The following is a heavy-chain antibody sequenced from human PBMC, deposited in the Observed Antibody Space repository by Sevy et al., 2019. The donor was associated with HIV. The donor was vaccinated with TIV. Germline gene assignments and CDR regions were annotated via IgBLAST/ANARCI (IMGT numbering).Heavy chain of an antibody. CDR3: ARGPPDGSYDYFDY. V-gene: IGHV3-21*06. CDR2: VSGSSNYI. J-gene: IGHJ4*02. CDR1: GFTFIRYN. Sequence: GGCLRLSCAASGFTFIRYNMNWVRQAPGKGLEWVSSVSGSSNYIYYAESLKGRFIISRDNAKDTLYLQMNSLRADDPAVYYCARGPPDGSYDYFDYWGQGTLVTVSS. D-gene: IGHD1-26*01.